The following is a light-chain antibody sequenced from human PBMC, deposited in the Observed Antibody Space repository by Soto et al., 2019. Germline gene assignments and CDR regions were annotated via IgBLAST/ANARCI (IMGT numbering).Light chain of an antibody. V-gene: IGKV1-5*01. CDR3: QEYKSSSLT. CDR1: QSINSW. J-gene: IGKJ4*01. Sequence: GDRVPITCRASQSINSWLAWYQQKPGKAPKVLIYDTSSLESGVPSRFSGSGSGTEFTLTISSLQPDDFATYYCQEYKSSSLTFGGGTKVDI. CDR2: DTS.